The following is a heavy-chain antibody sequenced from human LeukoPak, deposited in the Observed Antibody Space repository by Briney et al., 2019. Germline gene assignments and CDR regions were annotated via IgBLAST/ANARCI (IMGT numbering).Heavy chain of an antibody. Sequence: GGSLRLSCAASGFTFSSFSMNWVRQAPGKGLEWVSSIYSTTTYIYYADSVKGRFTISRDNAENSLYLQMNGLRAEDTAVYYCAREIPQQLVAMDVWGQGTTVTVSS. D-gene: IGHD6-13*01. J-gene: IGHJ6*02. CDR3: AREIPQQLVAMDV. CDR1: GFTFSSFS. CDR2: IYSTTTYI. V-gene: IGHV3-21*04.